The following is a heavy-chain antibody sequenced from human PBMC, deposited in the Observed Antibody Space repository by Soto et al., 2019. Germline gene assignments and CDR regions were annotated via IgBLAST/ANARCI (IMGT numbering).Heavy chain of an antibody. J-gene: IGHJ6*02. CDR2: IWYDGSNK. V-gene: IGHV3-33*01. CDR1: GFTFSSYG. D-gene: IGHD3-16*02. CDR3: ARSRRTKYYDYVWGSYRSGFLDSMDV. Sequence: PGGSLRLSCAASGFTFSSYGMHWVRQAPGKGLEWVAVIWYDGSNKYYADSVKGRFTISRDNSKNTLYLQMNSLRAEDTAVYYCARSRRTKYYDYVWGSYRSGFLDSMDVWGQGTTVTVSS.